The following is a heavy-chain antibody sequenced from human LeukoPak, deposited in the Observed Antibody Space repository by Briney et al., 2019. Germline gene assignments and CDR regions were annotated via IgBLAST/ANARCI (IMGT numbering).Heavy chain of an antibody. Sequence: GGSLRLSCAASGFNFSSYAMSWVRQAPGKGLEWVSAISGSGGSTYYADSVKGRFTISRDNSKNTLYLQMNSLRAEDTAVYYCAKDRHDYDISGYSYWNFDLWGRGTLVTVSS. CDR2: ISGSGGST. D-gene: IGHD3-22*01. J-gene: IGHJ2*01. CDR3: AKDRHDYDISGYSYWNFDL. V-gene: IGHV3-23*01. CDR1: GFNFSSYA.